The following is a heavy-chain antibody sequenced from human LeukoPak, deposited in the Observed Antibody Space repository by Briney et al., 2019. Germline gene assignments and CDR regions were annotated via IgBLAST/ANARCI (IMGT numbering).Heavy chain of an antibody. CDR1: GFTFSSYS. V-gene: IGHV3-21*01. CDR3: ARDYYDSSGYFGY. CDR2: ISSSSSYI. D-gene: IGHD3-22*01. J-gene: IGHJ4*02. Sequence: PGGSLRLSCAASGFTFSSYSMNWVRQAPGKGLEWVSSISSSSSYIYYADSVKGRFTISRDNAKNSLCLQMNSLRAEDTAVYYCARDYYDSSGYFGYWGQGTLVTVSS.